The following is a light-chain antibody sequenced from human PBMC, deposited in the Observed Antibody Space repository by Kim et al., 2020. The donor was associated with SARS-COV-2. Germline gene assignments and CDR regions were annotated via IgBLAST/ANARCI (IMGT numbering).Light chain of an antibody. J-gene: IGLJ1*01. Sequence: GQSISISRTGTTSDVGGYNYVSWYQQHPVKAPKLMIYDVTKRPSGVSNRFSGSKSGNTASLTISGLQAEDEADYYCSSYTSSSTYVFGTGTKVTVL. CDR3: SSYTSSSTYV. CDR2: DVT. CDR1: TSDVGGYNY. V-gene: IGLV2-14*03.